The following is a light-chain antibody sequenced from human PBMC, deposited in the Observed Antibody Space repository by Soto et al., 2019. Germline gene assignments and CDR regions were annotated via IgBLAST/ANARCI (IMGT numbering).Light chain of an antibody. CDR1: SSDVGSYNR. V-gene: IGLV2-18*02. CDR3: SSYTSSSTFYV. Sequence: QSVLAQPPSGSGSPGQSVTISYTRTSSDVGSYNRVSWYQQPPGTAPKLMIYEVSNRPSGVPDRFSGSKSGNTASLTISGLQAEDEADYYCSSYTSSSTFYVFGTGTKVTVL. CDR2: EVS. J-gene: IGLJ1*01.